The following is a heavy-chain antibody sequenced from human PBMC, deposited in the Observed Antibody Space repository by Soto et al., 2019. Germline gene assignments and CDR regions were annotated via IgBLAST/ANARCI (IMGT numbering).Heavy chain of an antibody. J-gene: IGHJ6*02. V-gene: IGHV3-21*06. D-gene: IGHD6-25*01. CDR3: ARDPQQRLADSYYYGMDV. CDR2: ISGLSSYI. Sequence: GGSLRLSCAASGFTFSRYGMNWVRQAPGKGLELVSSISGLSSYIYYADSVKGRFTVSRDNAKNSLYVKMNSLRAEDTAVYYCARDPQQRLADSYYYGMDVWGQGTTVTVS. CDR1: GFTFSRYG.